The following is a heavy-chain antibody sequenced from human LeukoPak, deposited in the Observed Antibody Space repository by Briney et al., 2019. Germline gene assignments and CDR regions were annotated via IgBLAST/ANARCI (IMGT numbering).Heavy chain of an antibody. CDR3: ARGAPLSGSYYDDYYYYGMDV. J-gene: IGHJ6*02. CDR1: GYTFTGYY. Sequence: ASVKVSCKASGYTFTGYYMHWVRQAPGQGLEWMGWIHPDSGGTNYAQRFQGRVTLTRDTSASTAYMELRSDDAAVYYCARGAPLSGSYYDDYYYYGMDVWGQGTTVTVSS. D-gene: IGHD3-10*01. CDR2: IHPDSGGT. V-gene: IGHV1-2*02.